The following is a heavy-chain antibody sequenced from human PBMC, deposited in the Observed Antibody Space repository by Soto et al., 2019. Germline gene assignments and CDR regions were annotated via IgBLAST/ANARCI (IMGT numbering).Heavy chain of an antibody. CDR3: ARERSRYDRSGYYRPDY. Sequence: SVKVSCKVSGDTFSTYSISWVRQAPGQGLEWLGGIIPILGTPSYAQSFQGRVTITADKSTSTAYMELSSLRSEDTAVYYCARERSRYDRSGYYRPDYWGQGTLVTAPQ. CDR1: GDTFSTYS. D-gene: IGHD3-22*01. CDR2: IIPILGTP. J-gene: IGHJ4*02. V-gene: IGHV1-69*08.